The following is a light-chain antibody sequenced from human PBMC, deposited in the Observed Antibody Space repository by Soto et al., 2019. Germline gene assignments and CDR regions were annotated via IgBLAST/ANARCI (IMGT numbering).Light chain of an antibody. V-gene: IGLV1-40*01. CDR2: GNS. Sequence: QSVLTQPPSVSGAPGQRVTISCTGSRSNIGAGYDVHWYQQLPGTAPKLLIYGNSNRPSVVPDRFSGSKSGTSASLAITGLQAEDEADYYCQSYDSSLSGSYVFGTGTKVTVL. CDR1: RSNIGAGYD. CDR3: QSYDSSLSGSYV. J-gene: IGLJ1*01.